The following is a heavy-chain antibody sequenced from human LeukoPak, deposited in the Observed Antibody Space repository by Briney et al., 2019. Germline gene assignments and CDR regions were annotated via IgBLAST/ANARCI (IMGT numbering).Heavy chain of an antibody. CDR3: ARAQTYGDSRLLLDY. V-gene: IGHV3-20*04. J-gene: IGHJ4*02. CDR2: INWNGGST. Sequence: GGTLRLSCVASGFTFSTYGMSWVRQAPGKGLEWVSGINWNGGSTGYADSVEGRFTIFRDNAKNSQYLQMNSLRVEDTALYYCARAQTYGDSRLLLDYWGQGTLVTVSS. CDR1: GFTFSTYG. D-gene: IGHD4-17*01.